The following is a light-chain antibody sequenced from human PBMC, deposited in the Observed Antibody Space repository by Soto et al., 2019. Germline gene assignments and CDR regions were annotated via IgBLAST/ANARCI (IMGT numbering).Light chain of an antibody. CDR1: QSVSNRY. CDR3: QQYGNVPLT. J-gene: IGKJ4*01. Sequence: EVVLTQSPGTLSLSPGEGATLSCRASQSVSNRYFAWYQQKPGQAPRLLIYRVSSRATGIPDRFSGNGSGTDFTLTISRLEPEDFAVYYCQQYGNVPLTFGGGTKVEIK. CDR2: RVS. V-gene: IGKV3-20*01.